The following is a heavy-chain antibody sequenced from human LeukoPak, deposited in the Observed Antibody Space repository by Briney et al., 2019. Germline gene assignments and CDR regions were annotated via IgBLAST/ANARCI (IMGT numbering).Heavy chain of an antibody. CDR3: ARAPEGATPWADY. V-gene: IGHV1-46*01. J-gene: IGHJ4*02. Sequence: GASVKVSCKASGCTFTRYYMHWVRQAPGQGLEWMGIINPSGGSISYAQKFQGRVSMTRDTSTSTVYMELNSLRSDDTAVYYCARAPEGATPWADYWGQGTLVIVSS. CDR1: GCTFTRYY. CDR2: INPSGGSI. D-gene: IGHD1-26*01.